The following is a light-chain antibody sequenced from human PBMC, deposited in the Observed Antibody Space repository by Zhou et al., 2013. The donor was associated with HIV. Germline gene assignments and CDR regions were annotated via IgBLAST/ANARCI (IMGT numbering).Light chain of an antibody. Sequence: EIVLTQSPGTLSLSPGERATLSCRASQSVSSNYLAWYQQKPGQAPRLLIQGASSRAAGIPDRFSGSGSGTDFTLTISRLEPEDFAVYYCQQYDSSRTFGQGTKVAIK. CDR2: GAS. J-gene: IGKJ1*01. V-gene: IGKV3-20*01. CDR1: QSVSSNY. CDR3: QQYDSSRT.